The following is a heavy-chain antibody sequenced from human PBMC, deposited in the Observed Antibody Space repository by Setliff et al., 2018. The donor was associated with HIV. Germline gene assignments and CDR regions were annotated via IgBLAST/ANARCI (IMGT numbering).Heavy chain of an antibody. CDR2: INHSGST. CDR1: GGSFSGYY. D-gene: IGHD6-19*01. V-gene: IGHV4-34*01. CDR3: ARVLGWQQDAFDI. Sequence: SETLSLTCAVYGGSFSGYYWSWIRQPPGKGLEWIGEINHSGSTNYNPSLKSRVTISVYTSKNQFSLKLSSVAAADTAVYYCARVLGWQQDAFDIWGQGTMVTVSS. J-gene: IGHJ3*02.